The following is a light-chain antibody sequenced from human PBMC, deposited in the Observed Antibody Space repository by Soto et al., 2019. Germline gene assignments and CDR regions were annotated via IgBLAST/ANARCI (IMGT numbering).Light chain of an antibody. CDR1: QTINSW. Sequence: DIQMTQSPSTLSASVGDRVTITCRASQTINSWLAWYQQKPGKAPKVLIFDASSLKTGVPSRFSGSGSGTEFTLTISNLQHDDFAPYYCQQYDSYSSGPFGQGTKVDIK. V-gene: IGKV1-5*01. CDR3: QQYDSYSSGP. J-gene: IGKJ1*01. CDR2: DAS.